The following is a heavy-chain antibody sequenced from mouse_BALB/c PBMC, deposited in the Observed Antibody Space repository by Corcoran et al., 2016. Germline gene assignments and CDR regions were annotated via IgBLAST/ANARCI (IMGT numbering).Heavy chain of an antibody. CDR1: GYTFTNYG. Sequence: QIQLVQSGPELKKPGETVKISCKASGYTFTNYGMNWVKQAPGKGLKWMGWINTYTGEPTYADDFKGRFAFSLETSASTAYLQINNLKNEDTATYFCAREPLAMDYWDQGTSVTVSS. CDR2: INTYTGEP. CDR3: AREPLAMDY. V-gene: IGHV9-3-1*01. J-gene: IGHJ4*01.